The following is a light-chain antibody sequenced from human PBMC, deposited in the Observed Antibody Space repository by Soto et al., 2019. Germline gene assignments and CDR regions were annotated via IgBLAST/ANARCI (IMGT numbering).Light chain of an antibody. V-gene: IGKV3-20*01. CDR1: QSVSRY. J-gene: IGKJ4*01. Sequence: IVLTQSPATLSLTPGERATLSCRASQSVSRYLAWFQQRPGQAPRLLIFATSRRATDIPDRFSGSGSGTDFTLAIRRLEPEDFAVYSCQHYDSSPTCGGGPRWIS. CDR3: QHYDSSPT. CDR2: ATS.